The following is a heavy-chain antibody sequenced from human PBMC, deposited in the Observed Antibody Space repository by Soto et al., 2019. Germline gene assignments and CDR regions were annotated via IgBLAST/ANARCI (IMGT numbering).Heavy chain of an antibody. CDR1: GDSASHRSY. Sequence: TSEPQSLAGAVAGDSASHRSYFGSLRQSQGGGPEWIASMYHGGTTFYNPSLRSRVTMSVDTSNNQFSLRLTSVTATDTAIYYCAKAHVMVVAGSTFDYWVHGILVPFAS. J-gene: IGHJ4*01. V-gene: IGHV4-38-2*01. CDR3: AKAHVMVVAGSTFDY. CDR2: MYHGGTT. D-gene: IGHD6-19*01.